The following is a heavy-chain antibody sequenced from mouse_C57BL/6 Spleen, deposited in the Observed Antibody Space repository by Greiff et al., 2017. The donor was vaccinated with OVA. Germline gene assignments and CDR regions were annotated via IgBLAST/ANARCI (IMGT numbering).Heavy chain of an antibody. V-gene: IGHV1-52*01. CDR3: ARSDYYTDD. Sequence: QVQLQQPGAELVRPGSSVKLSCKASGYTFTSYWMHWVKQRPIQGLEWIGNIDPSDSETHYNQKFKDKATLTVDKSSSTAYMQLSNLASEDSAVYYCARSDYYTDDWGKGTTLTVSS. J-gene: IGHJ2*01. CDR1: GYTFTSYW. CDR2: IDPSDSET. D-gene: IGHD2-12*01.